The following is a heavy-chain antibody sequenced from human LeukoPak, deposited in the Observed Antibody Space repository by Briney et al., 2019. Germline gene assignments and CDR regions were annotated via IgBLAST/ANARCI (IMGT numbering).Heavy chain of an antibody. CDR2: IRYDGSNK. J-gene: IGHJ4*02. D-gene: IGHD2-2*01. CDR3: AKDQKYQLLLLDY. V-gene: IGHV3-30*02. CDR1: GFTSSSYG. Sequence: GGSLRLSCAASGFTSSSYGMHWVRQAPGKGLEWVAFIRYDGSNKYYADSVEGRFTISRDNSKNTLYLQMNSLRAEDTAVYYCAKDQKYQLLLLDYWGQGTLVTVSS.